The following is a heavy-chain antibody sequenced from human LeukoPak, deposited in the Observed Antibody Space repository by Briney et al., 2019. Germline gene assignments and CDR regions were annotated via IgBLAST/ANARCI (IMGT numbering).Heavy chain of an antibody. Sequence: SETLSLTCTVSGGSISSYYWSWIRQPPGKGLEWIGYIYYSGSTNYNPSLKSRVTISVDTSKNQFSLKLSSVTAADTAVYYCARVLLLPGYYYYDYWGQGTLVTVSS. D-gene: IGHD3-9*01. CDR2: IYYSGST. CDR1: GGSISSYY. CDR3: ARVLLLPGYYYYDY. J-gene: IGHJ4*02. V-gene: IGHV4-59*01.